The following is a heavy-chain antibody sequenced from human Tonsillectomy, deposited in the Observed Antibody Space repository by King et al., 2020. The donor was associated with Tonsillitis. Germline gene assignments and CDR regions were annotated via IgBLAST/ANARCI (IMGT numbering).Heavy chain of an antibody. CDR2: TNIVGIIT. D-gene: IGHD3-3*01. CDR1: GFTFRYYW. J-gene: IGHJ5*02. V-gene: IGHV3-74*01. Sequence: VQLVESGGGLVPPGGSLRLLHAASGFTFRYYWMHWVLLAPGKGLVLVLLTNIVGIITNYADSVKGRSTISRDNAKSTLYLQMNSLRAEDTAVYYCARQIGVVSWYHWGQGTLVTVSS. CDR3: ARQIGVVSWYH.